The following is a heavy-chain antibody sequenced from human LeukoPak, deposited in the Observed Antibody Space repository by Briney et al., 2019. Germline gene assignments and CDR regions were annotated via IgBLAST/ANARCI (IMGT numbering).Heavy chain of an antibody. J-gene: IGHJ5*02. V-gene: IGHV4-38-2*02. D-gene: IGHD6-13*01. Sequence: LSCSASGFTFIDYYMSWIRQPPGKGLEWIGSIYYSGYTYYNPSVERRVTISVDTSKNPFSLKLSSVTAADTAVYYCARGYSSSWYFNWFDPWGQGTLVTVSS. CDR2: IYYSGYT. CDR1: GFTFIDYY. CDR3: ARGYSSSWYFNWFDP.